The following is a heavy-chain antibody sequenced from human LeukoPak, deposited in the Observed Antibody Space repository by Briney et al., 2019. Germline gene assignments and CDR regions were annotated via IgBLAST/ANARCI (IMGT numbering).Heavy chain of an antibody. CDR3: ARGGVYGGNLFDY. CDR2: IYHSGST. CDR1: GGSISSGGYS. V-gene: IGHV4-30-2*01. Sequence: PSETLSLTCAVSGGSISSGGYSWSWIRQPPGKGLEWIGYIYHSGSTYYNPSLKSRVTISVDRSKNQFSLKLSSVTAADTAVYYCARGGVYGGNLFDYWGQGTLVTVSS. D-gene: IGHD4-23*01. J-gene: IGHJ4*02.